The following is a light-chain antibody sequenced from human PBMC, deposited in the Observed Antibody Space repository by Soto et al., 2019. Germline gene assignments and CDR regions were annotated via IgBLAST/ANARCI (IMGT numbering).Light chain of an antibody. CDR1: SSDVGGYDY. CDR3: SSYTSSSLYV. J-gene: IGLJ1*01. CDR2: DVS. Sequence: QSVLTQPASVSGSPGQSITISCTGTSSDVGGYDYVSWYQHHPGKAPKLMIYDVSNRPSGVSNRFSGSKSGNTASLTTSGLQAEDEADYYCSSYTSSSLYVFGTGTKVTVL. V-gene: IGLV2-14*03.